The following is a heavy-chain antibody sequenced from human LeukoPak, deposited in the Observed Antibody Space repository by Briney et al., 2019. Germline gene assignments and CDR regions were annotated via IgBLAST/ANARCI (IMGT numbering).Heavy chain of an antibody. CDR3: AVDSSWYYFDY. Sequence: PSQTLSLTCTVSGGSISSGGYYWSWIRQHPGKGLEWIGYIYYSGSTYYNPSLKSRVTISVDKSKNQFSLKLSSVTAADTAVYYCAVDSSWYYFDYWGQGTLVTVSS. D-gene: IGHD6-6*01. J-gene: IGHJ4*02. CDR2: IYYSGST. V-gene: IGHV4-31*09. CDR1: GGSISSGGYY.